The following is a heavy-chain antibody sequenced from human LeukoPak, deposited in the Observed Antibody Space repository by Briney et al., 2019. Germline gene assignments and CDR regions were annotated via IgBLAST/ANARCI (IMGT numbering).Heavy chain of an antibody. CDR2: ISAYNGNT. V-gene: IGHV1-18*01. D-gene: IGHD3-10*01. Sequence: ASVKVSCKASGYTFTSYGISWVRQAPGQGLEWMGWISAYNGNTNYAQKLQGRVTMTTDTSTSTAYMELRSLRSDDTAVYYCARDYVMRYYGSGGYYNSGFNWFDPWGQGTLVTVSS. CDR3: ARDYVMRYYGSGGYYNSGFNWFDP. CDR1: GYTFTSYG. J-gene: IGHJ5*02.